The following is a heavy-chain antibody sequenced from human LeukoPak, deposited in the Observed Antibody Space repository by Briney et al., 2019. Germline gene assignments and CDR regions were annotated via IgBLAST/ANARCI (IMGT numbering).Heavy chain of an antibody. J-gene: IGHJ4*02. V-gene: IGHV1-69*05. CDR3: ARGGMTTVTTLDY. CDR2: IIPIFGTA. D-gene: IGHD4-17*01. CDR1: GGTFSSYA. Sequence: SVKVSCKASGGTFSSYAISWVRQAPGQGLEWMGRIIPIFGTANYAQKLQGRVTITTDESTSTAYMELSSLRSEDTAVYYCARGGMTTVTTLDYWGQGTLVTVSS.